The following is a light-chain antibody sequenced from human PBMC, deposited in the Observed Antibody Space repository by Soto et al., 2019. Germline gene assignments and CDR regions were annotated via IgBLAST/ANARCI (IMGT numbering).Light chain of an antibody. CDR1: SSDVGGYDY. CDR2: DVT. V-gene: IGLV2-14*03. Sequence: QSALTQPASVSGSPGQSITISCTGTSSDVGGYDYVSWYQQHPGKAPKVLIYDVTNRPSGVSIRFSGSKSGHTASLTISGLQAEDEARYYCSSYTTNTTVVFGGGTKLTVL. J-gene: IGLJ2*01. CDR3: SSYTTNTTVV.